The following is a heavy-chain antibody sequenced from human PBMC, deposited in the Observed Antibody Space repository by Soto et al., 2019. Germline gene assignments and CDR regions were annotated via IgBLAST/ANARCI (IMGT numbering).Heavy chain of an antibody. Sequence: GASVKVSCKASGYTFTRSGISWVRQAPGQGLEWMGWMNPNSGNTGYAQKFQGRVTMTGNTSISTAYMELSSLRSEDTAVYYCARVIDSYWYFDLWGRGTLVTVSS. CDR1: GYTFTRSG. D-gene: IGHD1-26*01. J-gene: IGHJ2*01. CDR3: ARVIDSYWYFDL. CDR2: MNPNSGNT. V-gene: IGHV1-8*01.